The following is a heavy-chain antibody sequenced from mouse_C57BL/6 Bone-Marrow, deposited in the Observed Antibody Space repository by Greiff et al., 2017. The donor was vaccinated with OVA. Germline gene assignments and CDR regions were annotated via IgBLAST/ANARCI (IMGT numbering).Heavy chain of an antibody. V-gene: IGHV1-54*01. CDR3: AREGFGNSFDY. Sequence: QVQLKESGAELVRPGTSVKVSCKASGYAFTNYLIEWVKQRPGQGLEWIGVINPGSGGTNYNEKFKGKATLTADKSSSTAYMQLSSLTSEDSAVYFCAREGFGNSFDYWGQGTTLTVSS. D-gene: IGHD1-1*02. J-gene: IGHJ2*01. CDR2: INPGSGGT. CDR1: GYAFTNYL.